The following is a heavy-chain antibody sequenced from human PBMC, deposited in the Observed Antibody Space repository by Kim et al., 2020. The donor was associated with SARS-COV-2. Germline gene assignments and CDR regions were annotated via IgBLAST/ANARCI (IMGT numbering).Heavy chain of an antibody. D-gene: IGHD3-16*02. Sequence: ASVKVSCKASGYTFTGYYMHWVRQAPGQGLEWMGWINPNSGGTNYAQKFQGWVTMTRDTSISTAYMELSRLRSDDTAVYYCARSGYDYVWGSYRYHEAGGFDYWGQGTLVTVSS. V-gene: IGHV1-2*04. J-gene: IGHJ4*02. CDR3: ARSGYDYVWGSYRYHEAGGFDY. CDR2: INPNSGGT. CDR1: GYTFTGYY.